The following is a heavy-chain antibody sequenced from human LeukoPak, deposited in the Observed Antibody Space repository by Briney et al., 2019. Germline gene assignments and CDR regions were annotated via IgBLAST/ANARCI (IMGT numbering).Heavy chain of an antibody. CDR1: GFTFSDYS. CDR2: ISYDGSDK. Sequence: GGSLRLSYAASGFTFSDYSLHWVRQAPGKGLEWVALISYDGSDKYYADSVKGRFTISRDNSQDTLYLQMNSLGADDTAVYYCASPKGKYIGNYPLEYWGQGTLVTVSS. J-gene: IGHJ4*02. CDR3: ASPKGKYIGNYPLEY. V-gene: IGHV3-30*04. D-gene: IGHD1-26*01.